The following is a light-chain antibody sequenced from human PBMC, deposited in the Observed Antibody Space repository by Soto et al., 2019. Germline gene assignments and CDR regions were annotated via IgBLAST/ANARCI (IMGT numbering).Light chain of an antibody. CDR3: QQYNNWPPLT. Sequence: EIFITRSSLSLSESTGERTTLYCRATQSVSSNLAWYQQKPGQAPRLLIYGASTRATGVPARFSGSGSGTEFTLTISSLQSEDFAVYYCQQYNNWPPLTFGGGTKVDIK. V-gene: IGKV3-15*01. J-gene: IGKJ4*01. CDR2: GAS. CDR1: QSVSSN.